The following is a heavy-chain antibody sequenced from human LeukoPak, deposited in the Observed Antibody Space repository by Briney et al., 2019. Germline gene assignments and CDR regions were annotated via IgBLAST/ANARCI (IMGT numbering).Heavy chain of an antibody. CDR1: GFTFSSYA. CDR2: ISGSGGTT. CDR3: AKDLGWSYDSSGYQDY. J-gene: IGHJ4*02. V-gene: IGHV3-23*01. Sequence: GGSLRLSCAASGFTFSSYAMSWVRQAPGKGLEWVSAISGSGGTTYYADSVKGRFSISRDNFKNTLYLQMNSLRVEDTAVYYCAKDLGWSYDSSGYQDYWGQGTLATVSS. D-gene: IGHD3-22*01.